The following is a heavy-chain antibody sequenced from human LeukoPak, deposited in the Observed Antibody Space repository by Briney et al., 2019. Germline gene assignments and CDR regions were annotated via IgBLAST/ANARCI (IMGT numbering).Heavy chain of an antibody. Sequence: PGGSLRLSCAASGFTFSSYEMNWVRQAPGKGLEGVSYISSSGSTIYYADSVKGRFTISRDNAKNSLYLQMNSLRAEDTAVYYCAREGTVTTSPDYWGQGTLVTVSS. CDR1: GFTFSSYE. D-gene: IGHD4-17*01. CDR2: ISSSGSTI. J-gene: IGHJ4*02. CDR3: AREGTVTTSPDY. V-gene: IGHV3-48*03.